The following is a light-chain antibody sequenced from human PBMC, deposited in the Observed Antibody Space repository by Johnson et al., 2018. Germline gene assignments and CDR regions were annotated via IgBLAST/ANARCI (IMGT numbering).Light chain of an antibody. J-gene: IGLJ1*01. V-gene: IGLV1-51*02. CDR1: SSNIGNNY. CDR3: GTWDSSLGSGNF. CDR2: ENN. Sequence: QSVLTQPPSVSAAPGQKVTISCSGSSSNIGNNYVSWYQQLPGTAPKLLIYENNKRPSGIPDRFSGSKSGTSATLGITGLQTGDEADYYCGTWDSSLGSGNFLGTGTKVAGL.